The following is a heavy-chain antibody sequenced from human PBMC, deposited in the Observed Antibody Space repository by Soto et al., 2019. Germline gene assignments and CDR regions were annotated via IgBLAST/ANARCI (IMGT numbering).Heavy chain of an antibody. Sequence: RGSLRLSCAASGFTVSSNYMSWVRQAPGKGLEWVSVIYSGGSTYYADSVKGRFTISRDNSKNTLYLQMNSLRAEDTAVYYCAKNIAVAGTVDYWGQGTLVTVSS. CDR1: GFTVSSNY. CDR3: AKNIAVAGTVDY. J-gene: IGHJ4*02. V-gene: IGHV3-53*01. CDR2: IYSGGST. D-gene: IGHD6-19*01.